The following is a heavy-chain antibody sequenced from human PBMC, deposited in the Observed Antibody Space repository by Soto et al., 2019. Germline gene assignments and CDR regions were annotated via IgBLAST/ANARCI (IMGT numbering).Heavy chain of an antibody. CDR1: GFTFSSYG. CDR2: ISYDGSNK. V-gene: IGHV3-30*03. CDR3: ARGGTFDIMIA. D-gene: IGHD3-16*01. J-gene: IGHJ4*02. Sequence: PGGSLRLSCASAGFTFSSYGVHLVRQAPGKGLEWVTIISYDGSNKYYTDSVKGRFTISRDNSKNTLYLQMNSLRTEDTAVYYCARGGTFDIMIARGQGTLVPGSP.